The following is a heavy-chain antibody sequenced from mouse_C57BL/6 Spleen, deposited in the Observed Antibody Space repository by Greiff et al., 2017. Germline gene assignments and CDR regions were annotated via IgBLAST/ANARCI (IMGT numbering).Heavy chain of an antibody. J-gene: IGHJ2*01. Sequence: VHVKQSGAELVRPGASVKLSCTASGFNIKDDYMHWVKQRPEQGLEWIGWIDPENGDTEYASKFQGKATITADTSSNTAYLQLSSLTSEDTAVYYCTTGAYDYDYWGQGTTLTVSS. CDR2: IDPENGDT. CDR3: TTGAYDYDY. CDR1: GFNIKDDY. V-gene: IGHV14-4*01. D-gene: IGHD2-4*01.